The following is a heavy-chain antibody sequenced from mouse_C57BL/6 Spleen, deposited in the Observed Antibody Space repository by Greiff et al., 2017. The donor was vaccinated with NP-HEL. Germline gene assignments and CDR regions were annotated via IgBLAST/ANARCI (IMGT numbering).Heavy chain of an antibody. V-gene: IGHV1-82*01. D-gene: IGHD2-4*01. J-gene: IGHJ4*01. Sequence: QVQLQQSGPELVQPGASVKISCTASGYAFSSSWMNWVKQRPGKGLEWIGRIYPGDGDTNYKGKFKGKATLTADKSSSTAYMQLSSLTSEDSAVYFCASRCDYDGEGYAMDYWGQGTSVTVSS. CDR2: IYPGDGDT. CDR3: ASRCDYDGEGYAMDY. CDR1: GYAFSSSW.